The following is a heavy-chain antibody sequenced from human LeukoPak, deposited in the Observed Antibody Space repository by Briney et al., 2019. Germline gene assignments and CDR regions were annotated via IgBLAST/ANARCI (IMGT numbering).Heavy chain of an antibody. D-gene: IGHD3-3*01. CDR3: ARERAYYDFWSGYYSPYYYYYMDV. CDR2: IYTSGST. V-gene: IGHV4-61*02. CDR1: GGSISSGSYY. J-gene: IGHJ6*03. Sequence: SETLSLTCTVSGGSISSGSYYWSWIRPPAGKGLEWIGRIYTSGSTNSNPSLKSRVTISVNTSKNQCSLKLSSVTAADTAVYYCARERAYYDFWSGYYSPYYYYYMDVWGKGTTVTVSS.